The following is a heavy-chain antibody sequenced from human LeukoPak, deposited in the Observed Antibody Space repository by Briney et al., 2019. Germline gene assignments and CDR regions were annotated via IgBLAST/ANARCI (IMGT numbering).Heavy chain of an antibody. Sequence: HPGGSLRLSCSASGFTFNTYAMHRVRQAPGKGLECVSSVNADGSHTYYADSVKGRFTISRDNSKNTLSLQMSSVRAEDTAVYYCVKGWKYSGDWYDSWGQGTLVTVSS. V-gene: IGHV3-64D*09. CDR1: GFTFNTYA. CDR3: VKGWKYSGDWYDS. J-gene: IGHJ5*01. D-gene: IGHD5-12*01. CDR2: VNADGSHT.